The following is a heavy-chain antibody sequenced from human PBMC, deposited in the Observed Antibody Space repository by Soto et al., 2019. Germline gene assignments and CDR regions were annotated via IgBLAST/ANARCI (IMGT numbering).Heavy chain of an antibody. V-gene: IGHV1-69*01. CDR3: ARQTVGATYFDY. CDR1: GGTFSSYA. D-gene: IGHD1-26*01. Sequence: QVQLVQSGAEVKKPGSSVKVSCKASGGTFSSYAISWVRQAPGQGLEWMGGIIPIFGTANYAQKFQGRVTSTADESTSTAYMELSSLISEDTAVYYCARQTVGATYFDYCGQGTLVTVSS. CDR2: IIPIFGTA. J-gene: IGHJ4*02.